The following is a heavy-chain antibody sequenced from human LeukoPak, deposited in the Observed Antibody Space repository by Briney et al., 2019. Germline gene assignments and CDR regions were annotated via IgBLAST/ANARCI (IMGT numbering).Heavy chain of an antibody. V-gene: IGHV3-30*03. CDR1: GFTFSSYG. Sequence: GGSLRLSCAASGFTFSSYGMQWVRQAPGKGLEWVAVISYDGRNKYHADSVKGRFTISRDNSKNTLYLQMNSLRAEDTAVYYCARVHPYGDYFGYWGQGTLVTVSS. D-gene: IGHD4-17*01. J-gene: IGHJ4*02. CDR3: ARVHPYGDYFGY. CDR2: ISYDGRNK.